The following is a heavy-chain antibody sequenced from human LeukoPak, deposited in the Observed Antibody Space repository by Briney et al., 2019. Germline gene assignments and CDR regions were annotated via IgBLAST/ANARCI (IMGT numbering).Heavy chain of an antibody. Sequence: GGSVRLSCAAAGFTVSSYWMSWVRQARGEGLEWPANIKQDGSEKYYVDSVKGRFTISRDNANTSLYLQINRLRAEDTAVYYCARSYYDYVWGSYRTDSWGQGTLVTVSS. J-gene: IGHJ4*02. CDR2: IKQDGSEK. CDR3: ARSYYDYVWGSYRTDS. CDR1: GFTVSSYW. D-gene: IGHD3-16*02. V-gene: IGHV3-7*01.